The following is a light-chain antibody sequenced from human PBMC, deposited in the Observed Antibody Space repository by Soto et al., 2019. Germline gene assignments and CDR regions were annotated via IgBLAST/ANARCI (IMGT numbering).Light chain of an antibody. CDR3: QQYNRLIT. Sequence: DIQMTQSPSILSASVGASVTITCRASQTIDSWVAWYQQKPGKAPKLLVYDATSLESGVSSRFSGSGYGTEFTLSINNLQPDDFATYDCQQYNRLITFGQGTRLEIK. CDR2: DAT. V-gene: IGKV1-5*01. CDR1: QTIDSW. J-gene: IGKJ5*01.